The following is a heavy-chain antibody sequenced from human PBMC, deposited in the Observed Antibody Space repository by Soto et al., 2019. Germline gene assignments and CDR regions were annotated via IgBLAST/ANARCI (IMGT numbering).Heavy chain of an antibody. Sequence: GGSLRLSCAASGFTFSSYGMHWVRQAPGKGLECVAVISYDGSNKYYADSVKGRFTISRDNSKNTLYLQMNSLRAEDTAVYYCAKTKYDYSNYVGYYYYYGMDVWGQGTTVTVSS. V-gene: IGHV3-30*18. CDR2: ISYDGSNK. J-gene: IGHJ6*02. CDR1: GFTFSSYG. D-gene: IGHD4-4*01. CDR3: AKTKYDYSNYVGYYYYYGMDV.